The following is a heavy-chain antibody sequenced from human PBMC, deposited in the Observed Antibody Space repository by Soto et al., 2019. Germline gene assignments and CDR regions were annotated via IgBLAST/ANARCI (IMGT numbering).Heavy chain of an antibody. Sequence: QVQLVQSGAEVKKPGASVKVSCKASGYTFTSYGISWVRQAPGQGLEWMGWISAYNGNTNYAQKLLGRVTMTTDTSTSTAYRGMRSLRSEDTAGYYCAGVQWELEAAYYYYMDVWGKGTTVTVSS. CDR1: GYTFTSYG. V-gene: IGHV1-18*01. D-gene: IGHD1-26*01. CDR3: AGVQWELEAAYYYYMDV. CDR2: ISAYNGNT. J-gene: IGHJ6*03.